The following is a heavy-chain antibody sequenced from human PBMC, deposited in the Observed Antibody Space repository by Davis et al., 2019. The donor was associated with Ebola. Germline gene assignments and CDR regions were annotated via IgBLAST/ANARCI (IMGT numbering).Heavy chain of an antibody. J-gene: IGHJ5*02. Sequence: SETLSLTCAVYGGSFSGYYWSWIRQPLGKGLEWIGEINHSGSTNYNPSLKSRVTISVDTSKNQFSLKLSSVTAADTAVYYCAREVWYSSSSWFDPWGQGTLVTVSS. CDR3: AREVWYSSSSWFDP. D-gene: IGHD6-6*01. V-gene: IGHV4-34*01. CDR1: GGSFSGYY. CDR2: INHSGST.